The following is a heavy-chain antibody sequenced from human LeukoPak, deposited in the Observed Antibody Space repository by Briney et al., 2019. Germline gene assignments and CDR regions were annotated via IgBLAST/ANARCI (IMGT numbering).Heavy chain of an antibody. CDR2: INTNTGNP. CDR3: ARVRRHSCSSSSCSYYFDN. Sequence: ASVKVSCKASGYTFTSYAMSWVRQAPGQGLEWLGWINTNTGNPTYAQGFTGRFVFSLDTSLRTAYLQISSLQAEDTAIYYCARVRRHSCSSSSCSYYFDNWGQGTLVTVSS. V-gene: IGHV7-4-1*02. D-gene: IGHD2-2*01. CDR1: GYTFTSYA. J-gene: IGHJ4*02.